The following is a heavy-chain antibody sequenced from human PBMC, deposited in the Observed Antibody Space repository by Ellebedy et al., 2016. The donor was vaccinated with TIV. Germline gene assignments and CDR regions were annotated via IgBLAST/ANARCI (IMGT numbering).Heavy chain of an antibody. V-gene: IGHV3-7*01. CDR3: VRAVPNWFDP. J-gene: IGHJ5*02. CDR1: GFSTSSYW. CDR2: IQDDGSEK. Sequence: GESLKISCAASGFSTSSYWMSWVRQAPGKRLEWVANIQDDGSEKNYVDSVKGRFTISRDNAKNSLYLQMNSLRADDTAVYYCVRAVPNWFDPWGQGTLVTVSS.